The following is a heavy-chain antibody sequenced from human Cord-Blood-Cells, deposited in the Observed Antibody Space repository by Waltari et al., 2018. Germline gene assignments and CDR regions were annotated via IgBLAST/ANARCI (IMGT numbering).Heavy chain of an antibody. CDR2: INAGNGNT. V-gene: IGHV1-3*01. CDR1: GYTFTSSA. D-gene: IGHD6-19*01. CDR3: ARPPPYSSGCPDY. J-gene: IGHJ4*02. Sequence: QVQLVQSGAEVKKPGASVKVSCKASGYTFTSSAMHWVRQAPGQRLEWMGWINAGNGNTKYSQKFQGRVTITRDTSASTAYMELSSLRSEDTAVYYCARPPPYSSGCPDYWGQGTLVTVSS.